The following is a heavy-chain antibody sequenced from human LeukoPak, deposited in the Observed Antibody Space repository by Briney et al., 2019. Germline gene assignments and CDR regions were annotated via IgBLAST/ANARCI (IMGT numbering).Heavy chain of an antibody. CDR1: GGSISSRSYY. D-gene: IGHD3-22*01. J-gene: IGHJ4*02. V-gene: IGHV4-39*07. CDR3: ARYTAGIWGYSFDY. CDR2: IHHSGVT. Sequence: SESLSLTCTVSGGSISSRSYYWSWIRQPPGKGLEWIGTIHHSGVTYYNPSLKSRVTVSVDTSKNQFSLKLSSVTAAGTAVYYCARYTAGIWGYSFDYWGQGTLVTVSS.